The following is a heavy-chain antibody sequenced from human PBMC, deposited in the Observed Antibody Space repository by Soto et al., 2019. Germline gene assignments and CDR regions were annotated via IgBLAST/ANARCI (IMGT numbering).Heavy chain of an antibody. CDR1: GFMFNNYA. CDR3: ARDYSSRGYYNYGMDV. D-gene: IGHD2-15*01. J-gene: IGHJ6*02. CDR2: ISYDGSNK. Sequence: GGSLRLSCAASGFMFNNYAMYWVRQAPGKGLEWVALISYDGSNKYFADSVKGRFTVSRENSKNTLFLQVNSLRAEDTAVYYCARDYSSRGYYNYGMDVWGQGTTVTVSS. V-gene: IGHV3-30-3*01.